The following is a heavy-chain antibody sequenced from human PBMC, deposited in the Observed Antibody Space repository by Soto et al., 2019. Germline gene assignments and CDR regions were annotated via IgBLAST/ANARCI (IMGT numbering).Heavy chain of an antibody. CDR3: ARASGYDSSGYYFHDAFDI. CDR1: GFTVSSNY. CDR2: IFSDGRT. V-gene: IGHV3-66*01. Sequence: GGSLRLSCAASGFTVSSNYMTWVRRAPGKGLEWVSVIFSDGRTYSADSVRGRFTISRDNSKNTLYLQMNDLRAEDTAVYYCARASGYDSSGYYFHDAFDIWGQGTMVTVSS. D-gene: IGHD3-22*01. J-gene: IGHJ3*02.